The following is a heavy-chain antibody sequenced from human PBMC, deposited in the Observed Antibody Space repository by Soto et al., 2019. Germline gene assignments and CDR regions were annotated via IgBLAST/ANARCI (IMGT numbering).Heavy chain of an antibody. J-gene: IGHJ6*02. D-gene: IGHD3-10*01. CDR1: GFTVSSNY. Sequence: TGGSMRLSCAASGFTVSSNYMSWVRQAPGKGLEWVSVIYSGGSTYYADSVKGRFTISRDNSKNTLYLQMNSLRAEDTAVYYCARDRFGEKAYDYYYYGRDVWGQGTTGTVS. CDR3: ARDRFGEKAYDYYYYGRDV. CDR2: IYSGGST. V-gene: IGHV3-53*01.